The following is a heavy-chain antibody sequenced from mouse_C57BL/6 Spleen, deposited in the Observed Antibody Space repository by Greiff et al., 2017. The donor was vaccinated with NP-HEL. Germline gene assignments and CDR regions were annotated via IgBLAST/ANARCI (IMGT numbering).Heavy chain of an antibody. CDR2: ISDGGSYT. CDR3: ARDEDSSGYGAWFAY. J-gene: IGHJ3*01. D-gene: IGHD3-2*02. V-gene: IGHV5-4*01. Sequence: EVKLMESGGGLVKPGGSLKLSCAASGFTFSSYAMSWVRQTPEKRLEWVATISDGGSYTYYPDNVKGRFTISRDNAKNNLYLQMSHLKSEDTAMYYCARDEDSSGYGAWFAYWGQGTLVTVSA. CDR1: GFTFSSYA.